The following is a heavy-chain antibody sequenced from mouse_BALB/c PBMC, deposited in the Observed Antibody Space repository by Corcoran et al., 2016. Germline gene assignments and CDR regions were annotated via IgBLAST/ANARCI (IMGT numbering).Heavy chain of an antibody. V-gene: IGHV3-6*02. CDR2: ISYDGSN. CDR3: ARLGLLRGWYFDV. J-gene: IGHJ1*01. Sequence: DVQLQESGPGLVKPSQSLSLTCSVTGYSITSGYYWNWIRQFPGNKLEWMGYISYDGSNNYNPSLKNRISITRDTSKNQFFLKLNSVTTEDTATYYWARLGLLRGWYFDVWGAGTTVTVSS. CDR1: GYSITSGYY. D-gene: IGHD2-3*01.